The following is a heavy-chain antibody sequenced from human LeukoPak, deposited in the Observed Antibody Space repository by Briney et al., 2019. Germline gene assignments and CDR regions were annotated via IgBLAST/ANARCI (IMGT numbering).Heavy chain of an antibody. J-gene: IGHJ4*02. D-gene: IGHD3-3*01. Sequence: ASVKVSCKASGYTFTSYGIGWVRQAPGQGLEWMGWISAYNGNTNYGQKLQGRVTMTTDTSTSTAYMELRSLRSDDTAVYYCARSPYYDFWSGYYYYFDYWGQGTLVTVSS. CDR3: ARSPYYDFWSGYYYYFDY. CDR2: ISAYNGNT. CDR1: GYTFTSYG. V-gene: IGHV1-18*01.